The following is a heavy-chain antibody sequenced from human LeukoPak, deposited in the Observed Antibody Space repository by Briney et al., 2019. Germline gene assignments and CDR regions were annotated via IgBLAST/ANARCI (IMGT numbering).Heavy chain of an antibody. J-gene: IGHJ3*02. CDR2: IYYSGST. CDR3: ARVAAPHAFDI. Sequence: SETLSLTCTVSGGSISSSSYYWGWIRQPPGKGLEWIGSIYYSGSTYYNPSLKSRVTISVDTSKNQFSLKLSSVTAADTAVYYCARVAAPHAFDIWGQGTMVTVSS. D-gene: IGHD6-13*01. CDR1: GGSISSSSYY. V-gene: IGHV4-39*07.